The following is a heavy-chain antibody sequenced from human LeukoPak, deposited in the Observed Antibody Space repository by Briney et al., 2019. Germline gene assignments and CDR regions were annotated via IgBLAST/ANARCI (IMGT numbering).Heavy chain of an antibody. CDR3: AREARPIAAENFDY. CDR2: ISYDGSNK. D-gene: IGHD6-6*01. V-gene: IGHV3-30*03. J-gene: IGHJ4*02. Sequence: PGRSLRLSCAASGFTFSGYGMHWVRQAPGKGLEWVAFISYDGSNKNYADSVKGRFTISRDNSKNTLYLQMNSLRAEDTAVYYCAREARPIAAENFDYWGQGTLVTVSS. CDR1: GFTFSGYG.